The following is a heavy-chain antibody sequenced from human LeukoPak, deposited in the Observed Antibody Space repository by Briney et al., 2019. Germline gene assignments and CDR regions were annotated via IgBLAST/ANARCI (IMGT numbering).Heavy chain of an antibody. J-gene: IGHJ5*02. CDR2: IDPNSGAT. CDR3: ARVGATYSGDP. D-gene: IGHD1-26*01. V-gene: IGHV1-2*02. Sequence: GASVKVSCKASGYTFTDYYIHWVRQAPGQGLEWMAWIDPNSGATNYAQKFQGGITMTRDTSISTAYMELSRLRSDDTAVYYCARVGATYSGDPWGQGTLVTVSS. CDR1: GYTFTDYY.